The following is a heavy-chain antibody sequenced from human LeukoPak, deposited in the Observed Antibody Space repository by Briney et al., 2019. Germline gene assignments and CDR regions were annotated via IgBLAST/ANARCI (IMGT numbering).Heavy chain of an antibody. Sequence: PSRSLTLSCAACGFTFDDYAMHWVRQAPGKGLEWVSGISWNSGSIGYADSVKGRFTISRDNAKDSPYLQMNSLRAEDMALYYCAKGVEMATITYFDYWGEGTLVTVSS. D-gene: IGHD5-24*01. V-gene: IGHV3-9*03. CDR3: AKGVEMATITYFDY. CDR1: GFTFDDYA. CDR2: ISWNSGSI. J-gene: IGHJ4*02.